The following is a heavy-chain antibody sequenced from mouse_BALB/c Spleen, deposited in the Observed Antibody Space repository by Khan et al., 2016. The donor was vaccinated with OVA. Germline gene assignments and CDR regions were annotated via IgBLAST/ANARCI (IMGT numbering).Heavy chain of an antibody. CDR3: ARGASYWYFDV. CDR1: GYTFTNYG. V-gene: IGHV9-1*02. Sequence: QIQLVQSGPELKKPGETVKISCKASGYTFTNYGMNWVKQAPGKGLKWMGWINTYTGEPTYADDFKGRFAFSLETSASTAYWQINNLKTEDMATYFCARGASYWYFDVWGAGTTVTVSS. J-gene: IGHJ1*01. CDR2: INTYTGEP.